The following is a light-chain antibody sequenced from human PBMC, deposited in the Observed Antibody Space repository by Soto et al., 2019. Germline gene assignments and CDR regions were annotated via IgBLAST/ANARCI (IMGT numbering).Light chain of an antibody. CDR2: DAS. J-gene: IGKJ1*01. V-gene: IGKV1-5*01. CDR3: QEYQSYSRR. CDR1: QSISSW. Sequence: DIPMTQSPSTLSASVGDRVTITCRASQSISSWLAWYQQKPGKAPKLLIYDASSLASGVPSRFSGSGSGTEFTLTISSLKPDDFATYYCQEYQSYSRRFGQGTKVEIK.